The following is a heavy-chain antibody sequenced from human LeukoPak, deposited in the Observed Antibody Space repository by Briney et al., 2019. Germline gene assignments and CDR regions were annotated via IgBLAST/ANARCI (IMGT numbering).Heavy chain of an antibody. V-gene: IGHV3-66*01. CDR1: GFTVSSNY. CDR3: ARDQAYYDILTGRKIANAFDI. J-gene: IGHJ3*02. D-gene: IGHD3-9*01. CDR2: IYSGGST. Sequence: PGGSLRLSCAASGFTVSSNYMGWVRQAPGKGLEWVSVIYSGGSTYYADSVKGRFTISRDNSKNTLYLQMNSLRAEDTAVYYCARDQAYYDILTGRKIANAFDIWGQGTMVTVSS.